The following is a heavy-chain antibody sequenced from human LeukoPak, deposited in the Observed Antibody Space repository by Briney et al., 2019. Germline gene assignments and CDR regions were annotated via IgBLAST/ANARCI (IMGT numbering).Heavy chain of an antibody. V-gene: IGHV3-21*01. CDR2: ISSSSSYI. J-gene: IGHJ4*02. D-gene: IGHD1-26*01. Sequence: GGSLRLSCAASGFTFSSYSMNWVRQAPGKGLEWVSSISSSSSYIYYADSVKGRFTISRDNAKNSLYPQMNSLRAEDTAVYYCARDRHSGSYYEYDYWGQGTLVTVSS. CDR1: GFTFSSYS. CDR3: ARDRHSGSYYEYDY.